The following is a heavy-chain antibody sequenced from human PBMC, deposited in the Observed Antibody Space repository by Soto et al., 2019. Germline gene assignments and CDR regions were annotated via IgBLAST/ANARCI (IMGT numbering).Heavy chain of an antibody. CDR2: IYYSGST. CDR1: GGSISSYY. V-gene: IGHV4-59*01. J-gene: IGHJ4*02. Sequence: SETLSLTCTVSGGSISSYYWSWIRQPPGKGLEWIGYIYYSGSTNYNPSLKSRVTISVDTSKNQFSLKLSSVTAADTAVYHCARSRSGAVPDSLGFWGQGTLVTVSS. CDR3: ARSRSGAVPDSLGF. D-gene: IGHD3-10*01.